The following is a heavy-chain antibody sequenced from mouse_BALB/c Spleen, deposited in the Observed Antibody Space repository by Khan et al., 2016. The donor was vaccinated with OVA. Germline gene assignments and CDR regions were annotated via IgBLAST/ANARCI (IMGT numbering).Heavy chain of an antibody. Sequence: VQLKQSGPDLVKPGASVKISCKASGYSFTLYYMTWVKQSHGKSLEWIGRVNPNTGGSDYNQEFTGKAILTVDKSSNTAYMELHSLTSEDSAVYYCARGYDFFAYWGQGTLVTVSA. V-gene: IGHV1-26*01. CDR3: ARGYDFFAY. J-gene: IGHJ3*01. CDR1: GYSFTLYY. CDR2: VNPNTGGS. D-gene: IGHD2-14*01.